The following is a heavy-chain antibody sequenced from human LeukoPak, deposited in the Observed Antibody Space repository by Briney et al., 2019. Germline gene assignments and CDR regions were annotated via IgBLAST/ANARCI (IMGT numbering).Heavy chain of an antibody. Sequence: SETLSLTCTVSGGSISSSSYYWGWIRQPPGKGLEWIGSIYYSGSTYYNPSLKSRVTISVDTSKNQFSLKLSSVTAADTAVYYCARLPDLAVAGTGNWFDPWGQGTLLTVSS. V-gene: IGHV4-39*07. J-gene: IGHJ5*02. CDR1: GGSISSSSYY. CDR2: IYYSGST. CDR3: ARLPDLAVAGTGNWFDP. D-gene: IGHD6-19*01.